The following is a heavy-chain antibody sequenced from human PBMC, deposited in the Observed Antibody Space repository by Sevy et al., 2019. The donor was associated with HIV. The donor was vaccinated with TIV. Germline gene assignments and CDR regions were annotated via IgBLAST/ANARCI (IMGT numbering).Heavy chain of an antibody. J-gene: IGHJ6*02. D-gene: IGHD2-2*01. CDR2: IWYDGSKK. Sequence: GGSLRLSCAASGFTFSSYAMHWVRQAPGKGLEWVAVIWYDGSKKYYADSVKGRFTISRDNSKNTLYLQMNSLRDEDTAVYYCARETVPAARGMDVWGQGTTVTVSS. CDR3: ARETVPAARGMDV. V-gene: IGHV3-33*08. CDR1: GFTFSSYA.